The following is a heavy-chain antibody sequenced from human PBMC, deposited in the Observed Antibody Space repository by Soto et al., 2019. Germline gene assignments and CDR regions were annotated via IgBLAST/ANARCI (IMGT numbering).Heavy chain of an antibody. CDR1: GGSLSYYY. CDR3: ARTPDGSWPNLLDS. V-gene: IGHV4-59*01. J-gene: IGHJ5*01. Sequence: PSETLSLTCTVSGGSLSYYYWSWIRQPPGKGLEWIGYIYFRGSTNYTPSLKSRVTISVDTSKNQFSLKLSSVAAADTAIYYCARTPDGSWPNLLDSSGQGSLVIGSS. D-gene: IGHD6-13*01. CDR2: IYFRGST.